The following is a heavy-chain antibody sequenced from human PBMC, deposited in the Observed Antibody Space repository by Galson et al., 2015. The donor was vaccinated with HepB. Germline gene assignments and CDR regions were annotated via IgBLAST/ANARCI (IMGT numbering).Heavy chain of an antibody. D-gene: IGHD3-22*01. V-gene: IGHV3-23*01. CDR2: ISGSGGST. CDR3: AKDHYYDSSGYYRFDY. J-gene: IGHJ4*02. CDR1: GFTFSSYA. Sequence: SLRLSCAASGFTFSSYAMSWVRQAPGKGLEWVSAISGSGGSTYYADSVKGRFTISRDNSKNTLYLQMNSLRAEDTAVYYCAKDHYYDSSGYYRFDYWGQGTLVTVSS.